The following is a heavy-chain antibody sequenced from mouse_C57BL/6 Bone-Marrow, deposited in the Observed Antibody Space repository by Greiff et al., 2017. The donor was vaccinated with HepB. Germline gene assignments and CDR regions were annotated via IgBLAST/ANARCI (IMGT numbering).Heavy chain of an antibody. J-gene: IGHJ1*03. Sequence: VQVVESGPGLVQPSQSLSITCTVSGFSLTSYGVHWVRQSPGKGLEWLGVIWSGGSTDYNAAFISRLSISKDNSKSQVFFKMNSLQADDTAIYYCARGGYYGSSPNWYFDVWGTGTTVTVSS. CDR3: ARGGYYGSSPNWYFDV. D-gene: IGHD1-1*01. V-gene: IGHV2-2*01. CDR2: IWSGGST. CDR1: GFSLTSYG.